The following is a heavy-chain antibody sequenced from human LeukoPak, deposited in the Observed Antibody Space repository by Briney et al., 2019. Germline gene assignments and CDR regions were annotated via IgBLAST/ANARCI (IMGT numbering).Heavy chain of an antibody. V-gene: IGHV3-23*01. Sequence: GGSLRLSCAASGFTFSSYAMYWVRQAPGKGLEWVSVISGSGGSTYYPDSVKGRFTISRDNSKNTLYLQMNSLRAEDTAVYYCAKERDWKPYYFDYWGQGTLVTVSS. CDR2: ISGSGGST. J-gene: IGHJ4*02. CDR1: GFTFSSYA. CDR3: AKERDWKPYYFDY. D-gene: IGHD1-1*01.